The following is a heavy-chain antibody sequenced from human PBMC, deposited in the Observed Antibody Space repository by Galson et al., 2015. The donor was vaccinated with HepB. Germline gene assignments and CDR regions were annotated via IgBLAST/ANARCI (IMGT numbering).Heavy chain of an antibody. CDR1: GYTFISYD. V-gene: IGHV1-8*01. D-gene: IGHD2-2*02. Sequence: SVKVSCKASGYTFISYDVNWVRQATGQGLEWMGWMNPNSGNTGYAQKFQGRVTMTRNTSTSTAYMELTSLTSEDTAVYYCARGPKYCSSTSCYTVPVGYWGQGTLVTVSS. CDR3: ARGPKYCSSTSCYTVPVGY. CDR2: MNPNSGNT. J-gene: IGHJ4*02.